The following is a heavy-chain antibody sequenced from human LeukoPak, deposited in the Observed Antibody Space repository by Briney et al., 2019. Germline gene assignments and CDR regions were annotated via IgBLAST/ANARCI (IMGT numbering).Heavy chain of an antibody. CDR1: GYTFTGYY. Sequence: ASVKVSCKASGYTFTGYYMHWVRQVPGQGLEWMGWINPNSGGTNYAQKFQGRVTMTRDTSISTAYMELSRPRSDDTAVYYCARDTEYCSGGSCYGFWFDPWGQGTLVTVSS. D-gene: IGHD2-15*01. CDR3: ARDTEYCSGGSCYGFWFDP. J-gene: IGHJ5*02. CDR2: INPNSGGT. V-gene: IGHV1-2*02.